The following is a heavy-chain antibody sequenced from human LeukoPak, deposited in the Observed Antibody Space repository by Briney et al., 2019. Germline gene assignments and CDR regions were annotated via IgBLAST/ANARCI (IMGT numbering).Heavy chain of an antibody. CDR1: GFTFSNYA. Sequence: GGSLRLSCAASGFTFSNYAMSWVRQAPGKGLEWVSYISSSSSTIYYAGSVKGRFTISRDNAKNSLYLQMNSLRDEDTAVYYCARDYLSGFDYWGQGTLVTVSS. V-gene: IGHV3-48*02. CDR3: ARDYLSGFDY. D-gene: IGHD3-16*02. CDR2: ISSSSSTI. J-gene: IGHJ4*02.